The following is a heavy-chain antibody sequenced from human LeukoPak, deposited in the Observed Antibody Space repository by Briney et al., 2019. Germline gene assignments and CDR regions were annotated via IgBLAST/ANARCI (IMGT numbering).Heavy chain of an antibody. CDR2: IKQDGSAK. CDR1: GFTFSSFW. D-gene: IGHD3-10*01. V-gene: IGHV3-7*03. Sequence: GGSLRLSCAASGFTFSSFWMSWVRQAPGKGLEWVANIKQDGSAKYYVDSVKGRFTISRDNSKNTLYLQMNSLRAEDTAVYYCAKDVGFGEPLYGFDPWGQGTLVTVSS. CDR3: AKDVGFGEPLYGFDP. J-gene: IGHJ5*02.